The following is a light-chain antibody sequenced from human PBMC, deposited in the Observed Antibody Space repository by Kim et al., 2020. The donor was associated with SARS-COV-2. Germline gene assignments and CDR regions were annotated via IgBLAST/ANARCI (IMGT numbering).Light chain of an antibody. Sequence: GQSITISCTGTSSDIGAYDSVSWYQQHSGKAPKLLIYDVNKRPSGVSNRFSGSKSGHTASLTISGLQAEDEADYYCTSYTTTSTYVFGTGTKVTVL. CDR2: DVN. J-gene: IGLJ1*01. CDR3: TSYTTTSTYV. V-gene: IGLV2-14*04. CDR1: SSDIGAYDS.